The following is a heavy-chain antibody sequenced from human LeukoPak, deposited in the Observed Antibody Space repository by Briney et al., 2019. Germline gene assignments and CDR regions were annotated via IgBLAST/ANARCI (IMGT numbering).Heavy chain of an antibody. D-gene: IGHD3-9*01. CDR2: VYLSGST. CDR3: ARHGGSNILTGYYDY. CDR1: VGSISSGDYY. Sequence: SETLSLTCTVSVGSISSGDYYWSWIRQPPGKGLGWLGSVYLSGSTYYKPSLKSRVTISVATSKNQCSWKLTSLTAADTAGYYCARHGGSNILTGYYDYWGQGTLVTVSS. V-gene: IGHV4-39*01. J-gene: IGHJ4*02.